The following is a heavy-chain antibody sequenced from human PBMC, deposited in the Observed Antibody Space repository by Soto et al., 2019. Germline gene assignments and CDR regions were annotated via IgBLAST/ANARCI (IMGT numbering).Heavy chain of an antibody. CDR3: ASKNHYGDYAEFYYYYYGMDV. CDR1: GGTFSSYA. Sequence: ASVKVSCKASGGTFSSYAISWVRQAPGQGLEWMGGIIPIFGTANYAQKFQGRVTITADESTSTAYMELSSLRSEDTAVYYCASKNHYGDYAEFYYYYYGMDVWGQGTTVTVSS. CDR2: IIPIFGTA. D-gene: IGHD4-17*01. V-gene: IGHV1-69*13. J-gene: IGHJ6*02.